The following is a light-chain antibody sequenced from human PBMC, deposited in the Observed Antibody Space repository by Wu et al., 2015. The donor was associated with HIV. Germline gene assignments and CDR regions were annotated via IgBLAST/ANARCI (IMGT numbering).Light chain of an antibody. V-gene: IGKV3-11*01. CDR3: QHRINWPLT. CDR2: DTS. CDR1: QSIGNY. Sequence: EIVLTQSPATLSLSPGDRATLSCRASQSIGNYLAWYQQKPGQTPRLLFFDTSNRATGIPPRFSGRGSGTDFTLTINSLEPGDFAVYYCQHRINWPLTFGQGTRLEIK. J-gene: IGKJ5*01.